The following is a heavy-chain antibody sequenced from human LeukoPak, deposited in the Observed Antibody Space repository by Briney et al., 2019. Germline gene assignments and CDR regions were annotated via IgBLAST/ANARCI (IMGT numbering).Heavy chain of an antibody. Sequence: GGSLGLSCVASGFSFRNYAIHWVRQSPGKGLEYVSVINTDGRITYYADSVKGRFTISRDNSKNTVYLQMGSLRGEDMAVYYCTRDGGSFCDFDYWGQGALVTVSS. CDR1: GFSFRNYA. CDR3: TRDGGSFCDFDY. D-gene: IGHD1-26*01. CDR2: INTDGRIT. J-gene: IGHJ4*02. V-gene: IGHV3-64*02.